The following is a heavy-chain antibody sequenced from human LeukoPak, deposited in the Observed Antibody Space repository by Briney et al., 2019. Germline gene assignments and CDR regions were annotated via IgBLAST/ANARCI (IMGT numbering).Heavy chain of an antibody. Sequence: PETLSLTCAVYGGSFSGYYWSWIRQPPGKGLEWIGEINHSGTTNYNPSLKSRVTVSVDTSKNQFSLKLSSVTAADTAVYYCARRFYYYNYYMDVWGKGTTVTVSS. CDR1: GGSFSGYY. V-gene: IGHV4-34*01. CDR2: INHSGTT. CDR3: ARRFYYYNYYMDV. J-gene: IGHJ6*03.